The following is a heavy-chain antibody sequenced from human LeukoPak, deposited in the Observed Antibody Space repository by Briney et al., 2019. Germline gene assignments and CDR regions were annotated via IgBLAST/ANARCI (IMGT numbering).Heavy chain of an antibody. J-gene: IGHJ6*02. CDR2: INPNSGGT. D-gene: IGHD2-2*01. CDR1: GSTFTGYY. CDR3: TRGTSVVVPAADHYYYGMDV. Sequence: ASVKVSCKASGSTFTGYYMHWVRQAPGQGLEWMGWINPNSGGTDYAQKFQGRVTMTRDTSLSTAYMELSRLRSDDTAVYYCTRGTSVVVPAADHYYYGMDVWGQGTTVTVSS. V-gene: IGHV1-2*02.